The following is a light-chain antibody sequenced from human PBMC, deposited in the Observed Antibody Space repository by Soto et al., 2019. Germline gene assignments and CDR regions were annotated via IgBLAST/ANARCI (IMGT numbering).Light chain of an antibody. J-gene: IGKJ4*01. CDR3: QQRSNWLT. CDR2: DAS. Sequence: EIVLTQSPATLSLSPGEIATLSCRASQSVSSYLAWYQQKPGQAPRLLIYDASNRSTGIPARFSGSVSGTVFTLTISSLEPEVFAVYYYQQRSNWLTFGGGTKVEIK. V-gene: IGKV3-11*01. CDR1: QSVSSY.